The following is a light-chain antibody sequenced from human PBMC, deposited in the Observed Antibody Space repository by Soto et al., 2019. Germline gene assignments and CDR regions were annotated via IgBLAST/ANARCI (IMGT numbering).Light chain of an antibody. CDR2: KVS. CDR3: SSFTTSNTWV. J-gene: IGLJ3*02. V-gene: IGLV2-14*01. Sequence: QSALPQPASVSGSPGQSITISCTGTSRDVGGFNYVSWYQQYPGEAPKLLIYKVSNRPSGVSSRFSGSKSGNTASLTISGLQADDEGDYYCSSFTTSNTWVFGGGTKLTVL. CDR1: SRDVGGFNY.